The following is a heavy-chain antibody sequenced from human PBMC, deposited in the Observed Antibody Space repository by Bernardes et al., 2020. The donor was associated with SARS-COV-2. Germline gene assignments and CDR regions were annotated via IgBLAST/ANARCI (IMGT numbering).Heavy chain of an antibody. CDR2: INHSGST. Sequence: SETLSLTRAVYGGSFSGYYWSWIRQPPGKGLEWIGEINHSGSTNYNPSLKSRVTISVDTSKNQFSLKLSSVTAADTAVYYCARGFTTYYDFWSGYYSPAYFDYWGQGTLVTVSS. J-gene: IGHJ4*02. V-gene: IGHV4-34*01. CDR1: GGSFSGYY. D-gene: IGHD3-3*01. CDR3: ARGFTTYYDFWSGYYSPAYFDY.